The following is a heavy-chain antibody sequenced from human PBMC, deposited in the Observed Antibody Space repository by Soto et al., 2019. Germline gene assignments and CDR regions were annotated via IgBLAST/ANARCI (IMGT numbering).Heavy chain of an antibody. CDR1: GYSFASYW. D-gene: IGHD3-16*01. J-gene: IGHJ6*02. V-gene: IGHV5-10-1*01. CDR2: IDPSDSYT. CDR3: ARHLGGYYGMDV. Sequence: PGVSLKICCRGSGYSFASYWVSWVRQMPGKGLEWMGRIDPSDSYTNYSPSFQGHVTISADKSISTAYLQWSSLKASDTAMYYCARHLGGYYGMDVWGQGTTVTVSS.